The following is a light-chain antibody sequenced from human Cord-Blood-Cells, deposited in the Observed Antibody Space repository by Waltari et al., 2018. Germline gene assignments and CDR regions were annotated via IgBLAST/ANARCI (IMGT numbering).Light chain of an antibody. J-gene: IGLJ2*01. CDR3: QSADSSGTYVV. CDR2: KDS. CDR1: ALPKQY. V-gene: IGLV3-25*02. Sequence: SYELTQPPSVSVSPGQTAGITCPGDALPKQYAYWYQQKPGQAPVLVLYKDSERPSGIPERFSGSSSGTTVTLTISGGQAEDEADYYCQSADSSGTYVVFGGGTKLTVL.